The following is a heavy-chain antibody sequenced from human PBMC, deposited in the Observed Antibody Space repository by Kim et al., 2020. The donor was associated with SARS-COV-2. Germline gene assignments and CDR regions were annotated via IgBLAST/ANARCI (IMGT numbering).Heavy chain of an antibody. CDR3: AKGGYSIGWYAGTNNPIDY. CDR1: GFTFDDYT. D-gene: IGHD6-19*01. J-gene: IGHJ4*02. Sequence: GGSLRLSCAASGFTFDDYTMHWVRQAPGKVLEWVSLISWDGGSTYYADSVKGRFTISRDNSKNSLYLQMNSLRTEDTALYYCAKGGYSIGWYAGTNNPIDYWSQRTLVTVSS. V-gene: IGHV3-43*01. CDR2: ISWDGGST.